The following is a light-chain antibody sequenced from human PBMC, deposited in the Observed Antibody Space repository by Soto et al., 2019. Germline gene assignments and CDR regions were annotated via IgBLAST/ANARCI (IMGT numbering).Light chain of an antibody. V-gene: IGKV3-11*01. J-gene: IGKJ2*01. Sequence: EIVLTQSPATLSLSPGERATLSCRASQSVSSYLAWYQQKPGQAPRLLIYDASNRATGIPARFSGSGSGTDFTLTISSLEPEDFAVYYCQQHSNWPPYTFGQGTNLEIK. CDR3: QQHSNWPPYT. CDR2: DAS. CDR1: QSVSSY.